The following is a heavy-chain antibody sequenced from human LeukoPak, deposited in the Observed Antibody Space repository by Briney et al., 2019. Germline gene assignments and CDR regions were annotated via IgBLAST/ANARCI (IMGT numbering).Heavy chain of an antibody. CDR1: GFTFSSYE. Sequence: GGSLRLSCAASGFTFSSYEMNWVRQAPGKGLEWVGFIRSKAYGGTTEYAASVKGRFTISRDDSKSIAYLQMNSLKTEDTAVYYCTRVGSYYYMDVWGKGTTVTISS. CDR3: TRVGSYYYMDV. J-gene: IGHJ6*03. V-gene: IGHV3-49*04. CDR2: IRSKAYGGTT.